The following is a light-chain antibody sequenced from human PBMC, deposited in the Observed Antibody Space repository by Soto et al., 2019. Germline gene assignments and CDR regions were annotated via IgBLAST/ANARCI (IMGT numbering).Light chain of an antibody. CDR2: RNN. CDR3: AGWDDSLSGLV. Sequence: QSALTQLPSASGTPGQRVTISCSGGSSNIGTNYVYWYQHLPGTAPKLLIYRNNQRPSGVPDRFSGSKSGTTASLAIGGLRSEDEADYYCAGWDDSLSGLVFGTGTKVTVL. V-gene: IGLV1-47*01. CDR1: SSNIGTNY. J-gene: IGLJ1*01.